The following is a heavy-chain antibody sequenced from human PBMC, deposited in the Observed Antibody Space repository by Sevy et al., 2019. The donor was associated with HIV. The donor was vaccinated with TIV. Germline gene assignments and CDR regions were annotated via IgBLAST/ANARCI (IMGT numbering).Heavy chain of an antibody. CDR1: GFTFSTYA. V-gene: IGHV3-23*01. Sequence: RGSLRLSCAASGFTFSTYAMSWVRQAPGKGLEWVSGISGSADRTNYADSVKGRFTISRDNSKNTLYLQMNSLRAEDTAVYYCAKEGSSPDWYFDVWGRGTLVTVSS. CDR2: ISGSADRT. D-gene: IGHD6-6*01. J-gene: IGHJ2*01. CDR3: AKEGSSPDWYFDV.